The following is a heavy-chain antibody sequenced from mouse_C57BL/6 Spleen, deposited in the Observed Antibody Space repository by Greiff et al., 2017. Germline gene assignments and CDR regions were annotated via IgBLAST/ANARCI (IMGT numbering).Heavy chain of an antibody. D-gene: IGHD1-1*01. CDR1: GYTFTSYW. CDR2: IDPSDSYP. CDR3: ARSSTVVASYWYFDV. J-gene: IGHJ1*03. Sequence: QVQLQQPGAELVMPGASVKLSCKASGYTFTSYWMHWVKQRPGQGLEWIGEIDPSDSYPNYNQKFKGKSTLTVDKSSSTAYMQLSSLTSEDSAVYYCARSSTVVASYWYFDVWGTGTTVTVSS. V-gene: IGHV1-69*01.